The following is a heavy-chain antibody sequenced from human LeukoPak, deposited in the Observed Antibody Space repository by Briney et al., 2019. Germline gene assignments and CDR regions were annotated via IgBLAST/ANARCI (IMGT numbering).Heavy chain of an antibody. D-gene: IGHD6-13*01. J-gene: IGHJ4*02. CDR3: ARVTWLSAAGTEGNFDY. Sequence: PGGSLRLSCAASGVTFSSYSMTWVRQAPGRGLEWVSSSSSSSSYIYYADSVKGRFTISRHNAKNSLHLQMDSLRAEDTAVYYCARVTWLSAAGTEGNFDYWGQGTLVTVSS. CDR2: SSSSSSYI. V-gene: IGHV3-21*01. CDR1: GVTFSSYS.